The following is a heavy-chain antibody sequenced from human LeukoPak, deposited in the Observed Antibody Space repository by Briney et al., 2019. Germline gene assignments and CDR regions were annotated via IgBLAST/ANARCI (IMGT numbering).Heavy chain of an antibody. CDR2: MLDTVTT. CDR3: ATIKRGNIFGYFDF. J-gene: IGHJ4*02. Sequence: KSSETLSLTCAVSGASMNTHYWSWIRQPPGKGLEWIGYMLDTVTTKDNPSLKSRFTLSADTSKNQFSLRLTSVTAADTAVYYCATIKRGNIFGYFDFWGRGIPVTVSS. CDR1: GASMNTHY. V-gene: IGHV4-59*11. D-gene: IGHD5-18*01.